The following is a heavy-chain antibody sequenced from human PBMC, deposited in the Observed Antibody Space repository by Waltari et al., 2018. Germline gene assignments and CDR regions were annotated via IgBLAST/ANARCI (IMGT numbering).Heavy chain of an antibody. CDR3: AKVSFGTDAFDI. D-gene: IGHD3-10*01. CDR1: GFTFSSYA. J-gene: IGHJ3*02. V-gene: IGHV3-23*01. Sequence: SGFTFSSYAMSWVRQAPGKGLEWVSAISGSGGSTYYADSVKGRFTISRDNSKNTLYLQMNSLRAEDTAVYYCAKVSFGTDAFDIWGQGTMVTVSS. CDR2: ISGSGGST.